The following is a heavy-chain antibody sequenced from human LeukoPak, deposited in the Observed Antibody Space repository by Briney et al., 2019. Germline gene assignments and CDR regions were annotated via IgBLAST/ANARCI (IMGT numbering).Heavy chain of an antibody. D-gene: IGHD3-10*01. J-gene: IGHJ5*02. Sequence: SETLSLTCAVSGGSISSSNWWSWVRQPPGKGLAWIGEISHSGSTNYNPSLKSRVTMSVDKSKNHFSLKLSSVTAADTAVYYCARVGSTALFDPWGQGTLVTVSS. CDR3: ARVGSTALFDP. V-gene: IGHV4-4*02. CDR2: ISHSGST. CDR1: GGSISSSNW.